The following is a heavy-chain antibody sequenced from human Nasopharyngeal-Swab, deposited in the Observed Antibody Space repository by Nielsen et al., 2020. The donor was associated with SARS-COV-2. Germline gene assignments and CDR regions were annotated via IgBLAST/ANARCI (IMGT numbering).Heavy chain of an antibody. J-gene: IGHJ6*02. V-gene: IGHV3-21*01. Sequence: GESLKISCAASGFTFSSCSMNWVRQAPGKGLEWVSSISSSSSYIYYADSVKGRFTISRDNAKNSLYLQMNSLRAEDTAVYYCARVRFLEWLFPLYYYYGMDVWGQGTTVTVSS. CDR1: GFTFSSCS. D-gene: IGHD3-3*01. CDR2: ISSSSSYI. CDR3: ARVRFLEWLFPLYYYYGMDV.